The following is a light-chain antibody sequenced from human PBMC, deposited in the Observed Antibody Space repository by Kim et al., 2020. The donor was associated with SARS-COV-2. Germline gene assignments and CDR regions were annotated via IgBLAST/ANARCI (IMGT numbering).Light chain of an antibody. CDR3: QKYKSDPGT. CDR2: AAS. V-gene: IGKV1-16*02. Sequence: ASVGDRVTMTWRASQDIKNNLVGVQQKPGKAPRSLIYAASSLQRGVPSKFSGSGSGTDFTLTISSLQPEDVATYYCQKYKSDPGTFGQGTRLEMK. J-gene: IGKJ5*01. CDR1: QDIKNN.